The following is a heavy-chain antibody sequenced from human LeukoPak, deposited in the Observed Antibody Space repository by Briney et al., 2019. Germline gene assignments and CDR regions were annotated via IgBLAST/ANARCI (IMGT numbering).Heavy chain of an antibody. D-gene: IGHD3-10*01. CDR2: TYHDGRT. J-gene: IGHJ4*02. CDR1: GGSISSGGYY. CDR3: ARDSFYGSGSFGEIDY. V-gene: IGHV4-31*03. Sequence: PSQTLSLTCTVSGGSISSGGYYWSWIRQHPGKGLEWIGHTYHDGRTDYTPSLKSRVTISIDTSRNQFSLRLSSVTAADTAVYYCARDSFYGSGSFGEIDYWGQGTLVTVSS.